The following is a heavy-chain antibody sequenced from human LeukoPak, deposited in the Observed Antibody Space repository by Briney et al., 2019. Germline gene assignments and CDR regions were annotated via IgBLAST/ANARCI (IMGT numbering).Heavy chain of an antibody. D-gene: IGHD1-26*01. CDR1: GYTFTSYY. Sequence: ASVKVSCKASGYTFTSYYIHWVRQAPGQGLEWMGIINPSGGTTTSAQNFQGRVTLTRDTSTSTAYMELRSLTSGDTAVYYCARVRGVSYQGGDHWGQGSLVTVSS. J-gene: IGHJ4*02. CDR2: INPSGGTT. CDR3: ARVRGVSYQGGDH. V-gene: IGHV1-46*01.